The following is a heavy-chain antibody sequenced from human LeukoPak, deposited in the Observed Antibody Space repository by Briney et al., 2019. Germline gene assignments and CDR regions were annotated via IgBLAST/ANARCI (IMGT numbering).Heavy chain of an antibody. J-gene: IGHJ5*02. CDR3: ARGVNYYDSSGYYYQGRFDP. CDR2: ISAYNGNT. Sequence: ASVKVSCKASGYTFTSYGISWVRQAPGQGLEWMGWISAYNGNTNYAQKLQGRVTMTTDTSTSTAYMELRSLRSDDTAVCYCARGVNYYDSSGYYYQGRFDPWGQGTLVTVSS. V-gene: IGHV1-18*01. CDR1: GYTFTSYG. D-gene: IGHD3-22*01.